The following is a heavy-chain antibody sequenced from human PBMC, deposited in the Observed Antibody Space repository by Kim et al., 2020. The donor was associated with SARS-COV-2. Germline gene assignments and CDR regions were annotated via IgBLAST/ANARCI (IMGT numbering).Heavy chain of an antibody. Sequence: GGSLRLSCAASGFTFSSYAMHWVRQAPGKGLEWVAVISYDGSNKYYADSVKGRFTISRDNSKNTLYLQMNSLRAEDTAVYYCAREGRFGELFHYYYYYGMDVWGQGTTVTVSS. V-gene: IGHV3-30*04. J-gene: IGHJ6*02. CDR1: GFTFSSYA. CDR2: ISYDGSNK. CDR3: AREGRFGELFHYYYYYGMDV. D-gene: IGHD3-10*01.